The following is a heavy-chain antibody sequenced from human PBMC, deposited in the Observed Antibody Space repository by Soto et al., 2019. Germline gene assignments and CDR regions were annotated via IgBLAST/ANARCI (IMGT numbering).Heavy chain of an antibody. V-gene: IGHV4-31*03. Sequence: PSETLSLTCTVSGGSISSGGYYWSWIRQHPGKGLGWIGYIYYSGSTYYNPSLKSRVTISVDTSKNQFSLKLSSVTAADTAVYYCARDDTDNWFDPWGQGTLVTVSS. CDR3: ARDDTDNWFDP. CDR2: IYYSGST. CDR1: GGSISSGGYY. D-gene: IGHD3-9*01. J-gene: IGHJ5*02.